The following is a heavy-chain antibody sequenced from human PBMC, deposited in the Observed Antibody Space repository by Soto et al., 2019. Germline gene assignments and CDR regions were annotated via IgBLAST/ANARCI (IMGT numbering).Heavy chain of an antibody. CDR3: SSKPEIAMAGRDLFFDY. D-gene: IGHD6-19*01. CDR2: IKSKANSYAT. V-gene: IGHV3-73*01. Sequence: VQLVESGGGLVQPGGSLKLSCAASGFSFSGSVIHWVRQASGKGLEWIGRIKSKANSYATAYGASVKGRFTISRDDSKNTAYLQMNSLKTEDTAVYYCSSKPEIAMAGRDLFFDYWGQGTPVTVSS. J-gene: IGHJ4*02. CDR1: GFSFSGSV.